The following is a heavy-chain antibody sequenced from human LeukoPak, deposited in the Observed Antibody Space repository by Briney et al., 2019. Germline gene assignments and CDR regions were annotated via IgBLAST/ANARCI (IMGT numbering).Heavy chain of an antibody. Sequence: GGSLRLSCAASGFTFSSYAMSWVRQAPGKGLEWVSAISGSGGSTYYADSVKGRFTISRDNSKNTLYLQMNSLRAGDTAVYYCAKSYSEGFGELYYWGQGTLVTVSS. D-gene: IGHD3-10*01. J-gene: IGHJ4*02. CDR2: ISGSGGST. CDR3: AKSYSEGFGELYY. CDR1: GFTFSSYA. V-gene: IGHV3-23*01.